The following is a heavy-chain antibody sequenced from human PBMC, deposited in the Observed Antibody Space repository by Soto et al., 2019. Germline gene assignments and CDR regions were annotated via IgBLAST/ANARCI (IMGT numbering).Heavy chain of an antibody. Sequence: SVKVSCKASGGTFSSYTISWVRQAPGQGLEWMGRIIPILGIANYAQKFQGRVTITADKSTSTAYMELSSLRSEDTAVYYCARDGGNDVAFDIWGQGAMVTVSS. J-gene: IGHJ3*02. CDR2: IIPILGIA. D-gene: IGHD1-1*01. CDR1: GGTFSSYT. CDR3: ARDGGNDVAFDI. V-gene: IGHV1-69*04.